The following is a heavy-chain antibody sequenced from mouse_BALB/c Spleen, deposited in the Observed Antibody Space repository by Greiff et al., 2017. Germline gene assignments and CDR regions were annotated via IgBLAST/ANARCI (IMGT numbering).Heavy chain of an antibody. CDR1: GFTFNTYA. J-gene: IGHJ4*01. V-gene: IGHV10-1*02. CDR3: VRQGGNYAYYAMDY. D-gene: IGHD2-1*01. Sequence: EVQLVESGGGLVQPKGSLKLSCAASGFTFNTYAMNWVRQAPGKGLERVARIRSKSNNYATYYADSVKDRFTISRDDSQSMLYLQMNNLKTEDTAMYYCVRQGGNYAYYAMDYWGQGTSVTVSS. CDR2: IRSKSNNYAT.